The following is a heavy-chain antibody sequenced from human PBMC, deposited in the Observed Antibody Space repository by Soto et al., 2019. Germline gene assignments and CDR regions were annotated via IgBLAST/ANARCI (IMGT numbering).Heavy chain of an antibody. V-gene: IGHV1-3*01. J-gene: IGHJ6*02. CDR2: INAGNGNT. D-gene: IGHD6-19*01. Sequence: ASVTVSCKASGYTFTSYAMHWVRQAPGQRLEWMGWINAGNGNTKYSQKFQGRVTITRDTSASTAYMELSSLRSEDTAVYYCARPVAGTWYYYYGMDVWGQGTAVTVSS. CDR1: GYTFTSYA. CDR3: ARPVAGTWYYYYGMDV.